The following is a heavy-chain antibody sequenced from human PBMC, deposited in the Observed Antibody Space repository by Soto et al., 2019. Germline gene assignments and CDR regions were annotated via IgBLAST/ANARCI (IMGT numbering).Heavy chain of an antibody. CDR3: ARGPSTVATWLDY. D-gene: IGHD4-17*01. V-gene: IGHV3-64*02. CDR2: ISDNGGTT. J-gene: IGHJ4*02. Sequence: EVQLVESGEGLVQPGGSLRLSCAASGFTFSNYAMHWVRQAPGKGLEYVSAISDNGGTTYYADSVKGRFTISRDNSKNTLYIQMGSLRAEDLAVYYCARGPSTVATWLDYWGQGTLFTVSS. CDR1: GFTFSNYA.